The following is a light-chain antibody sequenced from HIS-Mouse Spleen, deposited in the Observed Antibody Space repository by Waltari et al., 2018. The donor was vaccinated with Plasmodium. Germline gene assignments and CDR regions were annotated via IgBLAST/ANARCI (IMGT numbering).Light chain of an antibody. CDR2: GAS. J-gene: IGKJ2*01. Sequence: EIVMTQSPATLPVSPGERATLSCRASQSVSSNLGWYQQKPGQAPRLLIYGASTRATGISARFSGSGSGTEFTLTISSMQSEDFAVYYCQQYNNWPPYTFGQGTKLEIK. CDR3: QQYNNWPPYT. V-gene: IGKV3-15*01. CDR1: QSVSSN.